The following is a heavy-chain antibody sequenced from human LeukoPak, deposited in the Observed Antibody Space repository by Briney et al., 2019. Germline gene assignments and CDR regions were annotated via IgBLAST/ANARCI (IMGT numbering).Heavy chain of an antibody. CDR2: ISGSGGST. J-gene: IGHJ4*02. V-gene: IGHV3-23*01. Sequence: GGSLRLSCAASGFSSLGYAFSWVRQSPGKGLEWVSAISGSGGSTYYADSVKGRFTISRDNSKNTLYLQMNSLRAEDTAVYYCAKKRGPTTELSFDYWGQGTLVTVSS. D-gene: IGHD1-26*01. CDR3: AKKRGPTTELSFDY. CDR1: GFSSLGYA.